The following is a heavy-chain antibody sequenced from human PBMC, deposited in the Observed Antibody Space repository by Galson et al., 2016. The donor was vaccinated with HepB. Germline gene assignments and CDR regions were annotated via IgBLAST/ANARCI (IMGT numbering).Heavy chain of an antibody. CDR3: ARDMAPGNNWDSFDY. V-gene: IGHV3-21*01. CDR1: GFNFSSYS. Sequence: SLRLSCAASGFNFSSYSMNWVRQAPGKGLEWVSSISSSGSYVFYADSVKGRFTISRDNAKNSLYLEMNTLRAEDTAVYYCARDMAPGNNWDSFDYWGQGTLVAVSS. J-gene: IGHJ4*02. D-gene: IGHD5-24*01. CDR2: ISSSGSYV.